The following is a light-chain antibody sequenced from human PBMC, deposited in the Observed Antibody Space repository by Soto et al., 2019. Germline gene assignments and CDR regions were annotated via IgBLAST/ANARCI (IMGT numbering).Light chain of an antibody. CDR1: QSVSSSY. Sequence: ETVLTQSPGTLSLSPGERATLFCRASQSVSSSYLAWYQQKPGQAPRLLIYGASNRATGIPDRFSGSGSGPDFPLSISRLEPEDFAVYYCQQHGSSPPSWTFGQGTKVEIK. J-gene: IGKJ1*01. V-gene: IGKV3-20*01. CDR2: GAS. CDR3: QQHGSSPPSWT.